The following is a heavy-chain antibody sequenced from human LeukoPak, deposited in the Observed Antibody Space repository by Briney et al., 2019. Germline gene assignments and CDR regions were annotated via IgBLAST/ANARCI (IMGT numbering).Heavy chain of an antibody. CDR1: GYTFTGYY. D-gene: IGHD3-10*01. CDR2: INPNGGGI. Sequence: EASVKVSCKASGYTFTGYYMHWVRQAPGQRREWMGWINPNGGGINYAQKYQDRVTMTRDTSISTAYMELSRLRPDDTAVYYCARVQITMVQQANFDYWGQGTLVTVSS. V-gene: IGHV1-2*02. CDR3: ARVQITMVQQANFDY. J-gene: IGHJ4*02.